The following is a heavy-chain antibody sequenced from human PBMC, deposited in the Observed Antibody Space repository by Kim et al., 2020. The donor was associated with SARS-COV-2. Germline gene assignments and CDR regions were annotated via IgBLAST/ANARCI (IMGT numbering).Heavy chain of an antibody. Sequence: YADSVRGRFTISRDESKNTLYLQMNSLRAEDTAVYYCARDMLRGAPDYFDYWGQGTLVTVSS. J-gene: IGHJ4*02. D-gene: IGHD3-10*01. V-gene: IGHV3-30*03. CDR3: ARDMLRGAPDYFDY.